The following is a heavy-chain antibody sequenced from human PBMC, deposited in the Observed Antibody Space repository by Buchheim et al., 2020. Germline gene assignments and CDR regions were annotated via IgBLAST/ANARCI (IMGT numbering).Heavy chain of an antibody. J-gene: IGHJ6*02. CDR3: ARHGAGSDIVVVPAAKDYYYGMDV. V-gene: IGHV5-51*01. CDR1: GYSFTSYW. D-gene: IGHD2-2*01. Sequence: EVQLVQSGAEVKKPGESLKISCKGSGYSFTSYWIGWVRQMPGKGLEWMGIIYPGDSDTRYSPSFQGQVTISADKSISTAYPQWSSLKASDTAMYYCARHGAGSDIVVVPAAKDYYYGMDVWGQGTT. CDR2: IYPGDSDT.